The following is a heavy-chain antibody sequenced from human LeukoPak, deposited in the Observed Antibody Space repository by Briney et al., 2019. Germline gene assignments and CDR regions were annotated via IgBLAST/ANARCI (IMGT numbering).Heavy chain of an antibody. D-gene: IGHD2-2*01. CDR2: IYYSGST. V-gene: IGHV4-59*01. J-gene: IGHJ3*02. Sequence: SETLSLTCTVSGGSISSYYWSWIRQPPGKGLEWIGYIYYSGSTNYYPSLKSRVTISVDTSKNQFSLKLSSVTAADTAVYYCARARWGDPVPAANRGAFDIWGQGTMVTVSS. CDR3: ARARWGDPVPAANRGAFDI. CDR1: GGSISSYY.